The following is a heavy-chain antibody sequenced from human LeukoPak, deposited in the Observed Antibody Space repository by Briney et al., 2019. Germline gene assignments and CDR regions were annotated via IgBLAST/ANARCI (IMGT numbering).Heavy chain of an antibody. Sequence: GGSLRLSCAASGFTLSSYAMHWVRQAPGKGLEWVAVISYDGSNKYYADSVKGRFTISRDNSKNTLYLQMNSLRAEDTAVYYCARVEQLVTPFYYYGMDVWGQGTTVTVSS. J-gene: IGHJ6*02. CDR1: GFTLSSYA. D-gene: IGHD6-13*01. V-gene: IGHV3-30-3*01. CDR2: ISYDGSNK. CDR3: ARVEQLVTPFYYYGMDV.